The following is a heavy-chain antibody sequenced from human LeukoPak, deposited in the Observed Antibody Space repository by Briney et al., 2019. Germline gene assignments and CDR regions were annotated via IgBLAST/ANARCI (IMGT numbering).Heavy chain of an antibody. D-gene: IGHD1-7*01. CDR3: AREKTAGPNYYYYGMDV. CDR2: IWYDGSNK. Sequence: PGGSLRLSCAASGFTFSSYGMHWVRQAPGKGLEWVAVIWYDGSNKYYADSVKGRFTISRDNSKNTLYLQMNSLRAEDTAVYYCAREKTAGPNYYYYGMDVWGQGTTVTVSS. CDR1: GFTFSSYG. J-gene: IGHJ6*02. V-gene: IGHV3-33*01.